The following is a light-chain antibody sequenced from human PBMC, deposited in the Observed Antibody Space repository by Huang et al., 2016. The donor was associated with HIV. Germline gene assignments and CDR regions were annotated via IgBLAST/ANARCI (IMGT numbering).Light chain of an antibody. J-gene: IGKJ4*01. CDR3: QESYSTPPLT. V-gene: IGKV1-39*01. Sequence: DIQMTQSPSSLSASVGDRVTITCRASPSISSYLNWYQQKPGKAPKLLIYAASSLQSGVPSRFSGSGSGTDFTLTISSLQPEDFATYYGQESYSTPPLTFGGGTKVEIK. CDR1: PSISSY. CDR2: AAS.